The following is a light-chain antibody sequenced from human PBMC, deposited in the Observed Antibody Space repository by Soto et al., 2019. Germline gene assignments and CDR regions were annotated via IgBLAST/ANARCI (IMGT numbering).Light chain of an antibody. V-gene: IGKV1-39*01. CDR3: QQSYNSPMFT. Sequence: DIQMTQSPSSLSASVGDRVTITCRSSQSISSSLNWYQQKPGKAPKLLIYAASSFQDGVPSRFSGSGSSTHFTLTISSLQPEDFATYYCQQSYNSPMFTFGQGTKLEIK. J-gene: IGKJ2*01. CDR1: QSISSS. CDR2: AAS.